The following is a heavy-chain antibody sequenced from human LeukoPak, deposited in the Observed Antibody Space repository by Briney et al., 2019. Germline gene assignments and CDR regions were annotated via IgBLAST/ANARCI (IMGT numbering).Heavy chain of an antibody. V-gene: IGHV1-2*02. CDR3: AKDGVGYYGSSGYYYFQH. J-gene: IGHJ1*01. D-gene: IGHD3-22*01. CDR1: GYTFTGFY. CDR2: INPNSGGT. Sequence: ASVKVSCKASGYTFTGFYMHWVRQAPGQGLEWMGGINPNSGGTNYAQKFQGRVTMTRDTSISTAYMELSRLRSDDTAVYYCAKDGVGYYGSSGYYYFQHWGQGTLVTVSS.